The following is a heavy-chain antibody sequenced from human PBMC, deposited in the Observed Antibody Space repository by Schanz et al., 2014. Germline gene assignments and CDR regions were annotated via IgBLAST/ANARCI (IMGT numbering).Heavy chain of an antibody. CDR1: GFTFSNHC. D-gene: IGHD3-3*01. CDR3: ARDKGGYYPVD. Sequence: EVQLVESGGGLIQPGGSLRLSCAASGFTFSNHCMRWVRQGPGKGLAWVARIKADGSETLYADSVRGRFAVSSDNVKNSLYLQMNSLTADDTAVYYCARDKGGYYPVDWGQGTLVTVSS. V-gene: IGHV3-7*01. J-gene: IGHJ4*02. CDR2: IKADGSET.